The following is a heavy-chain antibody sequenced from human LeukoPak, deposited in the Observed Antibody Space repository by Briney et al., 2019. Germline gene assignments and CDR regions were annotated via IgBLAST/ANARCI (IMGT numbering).Heavy chain of an antibody. V-gene: IGHV4-34*01. D-gene: IGHD5-24*01. CDR2: INHSGST. CDR3: ARTRNRRDGYELFDF. J-gene: IGHJ2*01. Sequence: SETLSLTCAVYGGSFSGYYWSWIRQPPGKGLEWIGEINHSGSTNYNPSLKSRVTISVDTSKNQFSLKLSSVTAADTAVYYCARTRNRRDGYELFDFWGRGTLVTVSS. CDR1: GGSFSGYY.